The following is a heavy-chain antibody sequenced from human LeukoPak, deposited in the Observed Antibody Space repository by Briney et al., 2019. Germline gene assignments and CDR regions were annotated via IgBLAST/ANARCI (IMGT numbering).Heavy chain of an antibody. V-gene: IGHV3-23*01. CDR3: ASNRRWYYGMDV. J-gene: IGHJ6*02. D-gene: IGHD2/OR15-2a*01. Sequence: GGSLRLSCAASGFTFSSYAMSWVRQAPGKGLEWVSAISGSGGSTYYADSVKGQFTISRDNSKNTLYLQMNSLRAEDTAVYYCASNRRWYYGMDVWGQGTTVTVSS. CDR2: ISGSGGST. CDR1: GFTFSSYA.